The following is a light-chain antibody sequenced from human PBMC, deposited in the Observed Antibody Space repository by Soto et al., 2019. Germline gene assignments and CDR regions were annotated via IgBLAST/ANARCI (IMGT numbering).Light chain of an antibody. CDR1: ESVLYSSNNKNY. J-gene: IGKJ4*01. CDR2: WAS. V-gene: IGKV4-1*01. Sequence: DIVMTQSPDSLAVSLGERATINCKSSESVLYSSNNKNYLTWYQQKPGQPPKLLISWASTRESGVPERFSGSGSWTDFTLTISRLQAEDVAVYYCQQYSDSPITFGPGAKVEIK. CDR3: QQYSDSPIT.